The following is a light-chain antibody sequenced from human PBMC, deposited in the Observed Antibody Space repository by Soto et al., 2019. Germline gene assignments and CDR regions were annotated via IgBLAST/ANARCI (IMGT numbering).Light chain of an antibody. CDR3: SSYTSGSTVI. Sequence: QSALTQPASVSGSPGQSITISCTGTRSGVGGYNYVSWYQHHPGKAPKLLIYEVTNRPAEVSNRFSGSKSGITASLTISGLQSEDEADYYCSSYTSGSTVIFGGGTKLTVL. V-gene: IGLV2-14*01. CDR1: RSGVGGYNY. CDR2: EVT. J-gene: IGLJ2*01.